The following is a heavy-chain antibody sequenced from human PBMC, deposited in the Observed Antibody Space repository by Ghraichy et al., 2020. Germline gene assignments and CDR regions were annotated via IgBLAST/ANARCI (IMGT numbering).Heavy chain of an antibody. V-gene: IGHV4-34*01. CDR3: ARGIAALDYAMDV. Sequence: SETLSLTCAVFGGSFSGYYWNWIRQPPGKGLEWIGEINHSGSTNYKPSLKSRVTISVDTSKNQFSLKLTSVTAADTAVCYCARGIAALDYAMDVWGQGTTVTVSS. CDR2: INHSGST. J-gene: IGHJ6*02. D-gene: IGHD6-6*01. CDR1: GGSFSGYY.